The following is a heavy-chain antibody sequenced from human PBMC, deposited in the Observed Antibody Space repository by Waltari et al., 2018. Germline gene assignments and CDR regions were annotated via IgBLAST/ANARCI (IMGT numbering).Heavy chain of an antibody. CDR2: IYYSGST. V-gene: IGHV4-59*01. D-gene: IGHD6-13*01. Sequence: QVQLQESGPGLVKPSETLSLTCTVSGGSIRSYYWSWIRQPPGTGLEWIGYIYYSGSTNYNPSLKSRVTISVDTSKNQFSLKLSSVTAADTAVYYCAREQYSSSSGYYYYYGMDVWGQGTTVTVSS. CDR1: GGSIRSYY. CDR3: AREQYSSSSGYYYYYGMDV. J-gene: IGHJ6*02.